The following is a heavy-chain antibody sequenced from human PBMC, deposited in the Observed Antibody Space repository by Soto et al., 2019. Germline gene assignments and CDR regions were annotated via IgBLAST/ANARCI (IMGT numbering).Heavy chain of an antibody. Sequence: QVQLVESGGGVVQPGRSLRLSCAASGFTFSSYGMHWVRQAPGKGLEWVSVISDDGSNKDYADSVKGRFTISRDNSKNTLYLQMNSLRAEDTAVYYCAKIKGAYYYYGMDVWGQGTTVTVS. J-gene: IGHJ6*02. CDR2: ISDDGSNK. CDR1: GFTFSSYG. V-gene: IGHV3-30*18. CDR3: AKIKGAYYYYGMDV.